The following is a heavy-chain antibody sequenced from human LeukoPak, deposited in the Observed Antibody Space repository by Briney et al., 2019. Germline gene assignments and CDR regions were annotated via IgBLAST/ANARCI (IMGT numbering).Heavy chain of an antibody. CDR1: GFTFSNYS. J-gene: IGHJ4*02. V-gene: IGHV3-48*04. D-gene: IGHD6-13*01. Sequence: GGSLRLSCAASGFTFSNYSMNWVRQAPGKGLEWVSYITSSSTVYYAGSVKGRFTISRDNAKNSLFLQMNSLRAEDTAVYYCARDHSTQYYFDYWGQGTLVTVSS. CDR2: ITSSSTV. CDR3: ARDHSTQYYFDY.